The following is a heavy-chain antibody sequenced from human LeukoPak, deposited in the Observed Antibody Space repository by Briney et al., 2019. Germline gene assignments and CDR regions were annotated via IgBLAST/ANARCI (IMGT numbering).Heavy chain of an antibody. D-gene: IGHD3-22*01. V-gene: IGHV3-23*01. CDR2: ISGSGGST. J-gene: IGHJ4*02. CDR3: AKAVAPYYYDTSGLGILGY. CDR1: GFTFSRYA. Sequence: GGSLRLSCAASGFTFSRYAMSWVRQAPGKGLEWVSAISGSGGSTYYADSVKGRFTISRDNSKNTLYLQMNSLRAEDTAVYYCAKAVAPYYYDTSGLGILGYWGQGTLVTVSS.